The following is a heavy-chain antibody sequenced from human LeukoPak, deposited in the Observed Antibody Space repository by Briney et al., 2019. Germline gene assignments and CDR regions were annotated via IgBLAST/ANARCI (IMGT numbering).Heavy chain of an antibody. Sequence: GGSLRLSCAASGFTFSSYVMHWVRQAPGKGLEWVAIISYDGSNEYYADSVKGRFTISRDNSKNTLYLQMNSLRAEDTAVYYCAREFGFYYYYMDVWGKGTTVTVSS. V-gene: IGHV3-30*04. CDR1: GFTFSSYV. CDR3: AREFGFYYYYMDV. D-gene: IGHD3-10*01. J-gene: IGHJ6*03. CDR2: ISYDGSNE.